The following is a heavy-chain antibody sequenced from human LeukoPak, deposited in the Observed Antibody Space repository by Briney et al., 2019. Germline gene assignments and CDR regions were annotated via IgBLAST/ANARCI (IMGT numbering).Heavy chain of an antibody. V-gene: IGHV4-39*07. CDR3: ARAVVGATGYYYHYYMDV. Sequence: SETLSLTCTVSGGSISSSSYYWGWIRQPPGKGLEWIGSIYYSGSTYYNPSLKSRVTISVDTSKNQFSLKLSSVTAADTAVYYCARAVVGATGYYYHYYMDVWGKGTTVTVSS. J-gene: IGHJ6*03. CDR1: GGSISSSSYY. CDR2: IYYSGST. D-gene: IGHD1-26*01.